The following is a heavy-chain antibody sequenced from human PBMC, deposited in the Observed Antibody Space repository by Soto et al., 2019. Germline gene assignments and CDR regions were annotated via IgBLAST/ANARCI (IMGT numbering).Heavy chain of an antibody. CDR1: GFTFTNYA. CDR2: INAGNGNT. D-gene: IGHD3-16*02. CDR3: AKPTSYYYYNWGSYRPGPYDAFDI. Sequence: ASVKVSCKASGFTFTNYAMHWVRQAPGQRLEWMGWINAGNGNTKYSQKFQGGVTFTRDTSTSTAYMELSSLRSEDTAVYYCAKPTSYYYYNWGSYRPGPYDAFDIWGQGTMVTVSS. J-gene: IGHJ3*02. V-gene: IGHV1-3*01.